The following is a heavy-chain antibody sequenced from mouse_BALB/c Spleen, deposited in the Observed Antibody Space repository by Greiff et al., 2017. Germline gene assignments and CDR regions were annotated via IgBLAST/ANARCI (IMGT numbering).Heavy chain of an antibody. CDR2: INPGSGGT. CDR1: GYAFTNYL. J-gene: IGHJ4*01. Sequence: LQESGAELVRPGTSVKVSCKASGYAFTNYLIEWVKQRPGQGLEWIGVINPGSGGTNYNEKFKGKATLTADKSSSTAYMQLSSLTSDDSAVYFCARSGGNYGAMDYWGQGTSVTVSS. V-gene: IGHV1-54*01. D-gene: IGHD2-1*01. CDR3: ARSGGNYGAMDY.